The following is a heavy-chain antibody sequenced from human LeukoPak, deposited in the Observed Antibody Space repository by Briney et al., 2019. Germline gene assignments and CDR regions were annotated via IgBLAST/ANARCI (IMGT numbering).Heavy chain of an antibody. CDR2: IYYSGTT. Sequence: SQTLSLTCTVSGGSISSGDFYWIWIRQHPGKGLEWIGYIYYSGTTYYSPSLKSRVTISLDTSKNQFSLKLSSVTAADTAVYYCARALGTGWSQKEWGQGTLLTVSS. V-gene: IGHV4-31*03. CDR3: ARALGTGWSQKE. D-gene: IGHD6-19*01. J-gene: IGHJ4*02. CDR1: GGSISSGDFY.